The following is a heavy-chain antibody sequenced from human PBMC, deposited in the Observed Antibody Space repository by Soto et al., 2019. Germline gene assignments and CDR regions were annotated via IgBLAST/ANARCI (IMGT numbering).Heavy chain of an antibody. Sequence: GGSLRLSCAASGFTFSSYGMHWVRQAPGKGLEWVAVIWYDGSNKYYADSVKGRFTISRENSKNTLYLQMKSLRAEDTAVYYCARPTTAYGGNDAFDIWGQGTIVTV. J-gene: IGHJ3*02. CDR3: ARPTTAYGGNDAFDI. CDR2: IWYDGSNK. CDR1: GFTFSSYG. V-gene: IGHV3-33*01. D-gene: IGHD1-1*01.